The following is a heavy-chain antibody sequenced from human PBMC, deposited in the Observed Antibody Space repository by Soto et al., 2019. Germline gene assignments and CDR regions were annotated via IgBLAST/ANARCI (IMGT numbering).Heavy chain of an antibody. V-gene: IGHV3-21*06. CDR1: GFTYTRYS. CDR2: ISSTTNYI. CDR3: ARESEDLTSNFDY. Sequence: GGSLRLSCAASGFTYTRYSMNWVRQAPGKGLEWVSSISSTTNYIYYGDSMKGRFTISRDNAKNSLYLEMNSLRAEDTAVYYCARESEDLTSNFDYWGQGTLVTVS. J-gene: IGHJ4*02.